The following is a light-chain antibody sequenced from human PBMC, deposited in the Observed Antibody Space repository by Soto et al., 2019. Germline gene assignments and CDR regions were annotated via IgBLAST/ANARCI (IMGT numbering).Light chain of an antibody. V-gene: IGLV2-14*01. CDR2: EVS. J-gene: IGLJ1*01. CDR3: SSYTSSSTHYV. CDR1: SSDVGGYNY. Sequence: QSALTQPASVSGSPGQSITISCTGTSSDVGGYNYVSWYLQHPGKAPKLMIYEVSNRPSGVSNRFSGSKSGNTASLTTSGLQAEDEADYYCSSYTSSSTHYVFGTGTKLTVL.